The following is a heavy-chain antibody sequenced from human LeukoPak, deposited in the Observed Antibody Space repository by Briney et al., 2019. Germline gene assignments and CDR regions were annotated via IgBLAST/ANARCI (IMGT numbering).Heavy chain of an antibody. CDR3: ARLVGSSWYHEVLLGRDY. D-gene: IGHD6-13*01. CDR2: IFYSGST. CDR1: GGSIRSTSHY. V-gene: IGHV4-39*01. Sequence: SETLSLTCTVSGGSIRSTSHYWGWIRQPPGKGLEWIGTIFYSGSTYYNPSLKSRVTISVDTSKNQFSLKLSSVTAADTAVYYCARLVGSSWYHEVLLGRDYWGQGTLVTVSS. J-gene: IGHJ4*02.